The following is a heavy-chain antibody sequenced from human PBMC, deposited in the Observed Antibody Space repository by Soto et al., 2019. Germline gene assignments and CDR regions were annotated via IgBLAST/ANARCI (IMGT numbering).Heavy chain of an antibody. D-gene: IGHD1-26*01. Sequence: ASVKVSCKASGGTFSSYAISWVRQAPGQGLEWMGGIIPIFGTANYAQKFQGRVTITADKSTSTAYMELSSLRSEDTAVYYCARAHGGATGGYYYYYGMDVWGQGTTVTVSS. CDR1: GGTFSSYA. J-gene: IGHJ6*02. CDR3: ARAHGGATGGYYYYYGMDV. V-gene: IGHV1-69*06. CDR2: IIPIFGTA.